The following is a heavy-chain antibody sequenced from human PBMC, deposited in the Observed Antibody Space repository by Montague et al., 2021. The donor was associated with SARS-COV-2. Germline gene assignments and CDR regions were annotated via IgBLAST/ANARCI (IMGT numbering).Heavy chain of an antibody. CDR2: INYSGST. J-gene: IGHJ4*02. CDR1: GGSFSGYY. D-gene: IGHD2-21*01. V-gene: IGHV4-34*01. Sequence: SETLSLTCAVYGGSFSGYYWTWIRQSPGKGLEWIGEINYSGSTNYNFNPSLRSRVTISVDTSKIQFSLKLSSVTAADTGVYYCARCDPQTLTVIGWRGKSASDYWGQGTLVTVSS. CDR3: ARCDPQTLTVIGWRGKSASDY.